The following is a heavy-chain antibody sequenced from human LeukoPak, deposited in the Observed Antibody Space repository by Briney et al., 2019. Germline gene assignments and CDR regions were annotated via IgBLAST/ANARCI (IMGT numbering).Heavy chain of an antibody. J-gene: IGHJ4*02. Sequence: SVKVSCKASGGTFSSYAISWVRQAPGQGLEWMGGIIPIFGTANYAQKFQGRVTITTDESTSTAYMELSSLRSEDTAVYYCARVRDPYDYGDYYFDYWGQGTLVTVSS. V-gene: IGHV1-69*05. CDR3: ARVRDPYDYGDYYFDY. CDR1: GGTFSSYA. CDR2: IIPIFGTA. D-gene: IGHD4-17*01.